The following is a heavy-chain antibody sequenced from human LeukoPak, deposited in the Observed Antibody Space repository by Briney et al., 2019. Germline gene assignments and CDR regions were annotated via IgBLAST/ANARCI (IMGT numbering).Heavy chain of an antibody. CDR1: GFTFSSYS. CDR2: ISSSSSYI. CDR3: ALGYYDSSGYYYLAY. D-gene: IGHD3-22*01. J-gene: IGHJ4*02. Sequence: GGSLRLSRAASGFTFSSYSMNWVRQAPGKGLEWVSSISSSSSYINYADSVKGRFTISRDNAKNSLYLQMNSLRAEDTAVYYCALGYYDSSGYYYLAYWGQGTLVTVS. V-gene: IGHV3-21*01.